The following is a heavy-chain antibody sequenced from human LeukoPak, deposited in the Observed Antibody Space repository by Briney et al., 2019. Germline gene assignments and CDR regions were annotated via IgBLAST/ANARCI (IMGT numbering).Heavy chain of an antibody. V-gene: IGHV3-11*01. Sequence: GGSLRLSCAASGFTFNDYYMSWIRQAPGKGLEWLSYINIGGTNPHYADSAKGRFTISRDNAKKSLYLEMNNLRAEDTAVYYCATDGAGFDTWGQGVLVTVSS. CDR1: GFTFNDYY. CDR2: INIGGTNP. J-gene: IGHJ5*02. CDR3: ATDGAGFDT.